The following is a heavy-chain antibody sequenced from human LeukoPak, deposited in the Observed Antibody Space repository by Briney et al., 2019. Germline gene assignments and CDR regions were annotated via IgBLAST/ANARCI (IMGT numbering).Heavy chain of an antibody. D-gene: IGHD5-18*01. CDR1: GFTFSSYD. CDR2: IRYDGSNT. J-gene: IGHJ3*02. Sequence: GSLRLSCEASGFTFSSYDMHWVRQAPGKGLEWVAFIRYDGSNTYYADSVKGRFTISRDNIKYSLCLQMNSLRTEDTALYYCARSTAMVTWGSFDIWGQGTLVTVSS. V-gene: IGHV3-30*02. CDR3: ARSTAMVTWGSFDI.